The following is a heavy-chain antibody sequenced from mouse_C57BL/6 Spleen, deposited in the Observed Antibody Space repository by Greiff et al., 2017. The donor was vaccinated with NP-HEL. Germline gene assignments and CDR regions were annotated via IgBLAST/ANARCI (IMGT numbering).Heavy chain of an antibody. Sequence: QVQLQQSGPELVKPGASVKISCKASGYAFSSSWMNWVKQRPGKGLEWIGRIYPGDGDTNYNGKFKGKATLTADKSSSTAYMQLSSLTSEDSAVYFCARREVVATRAMDYWGQGTSVTVSS. CDR2: IYPGDGDT. V-gene: IGHV1-82*01. D-gene: IGHD1-1*01. J-gene: IGHJ4*01. CDR1: GYAFSSSW. CDR3: ARREVVATRAMDY.